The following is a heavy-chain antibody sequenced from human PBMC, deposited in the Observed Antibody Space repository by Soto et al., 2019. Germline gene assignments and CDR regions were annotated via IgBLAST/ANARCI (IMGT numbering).Heavy chain of an antibody. Sequence: QLQLQESGPGLVKPSETLSLTCTVSGGSISSSFYYWGWIRQPPGTGLEWIGSIYYIGGTYYNPSLKSRVTISVGTSKNQFSLNLSSVTAADTAVYYCARLLGGVELADVLAPGWGQGTLVTVSS. V-gene: IGHV4-39*01. J-gene: IGHJ4*02. CDR1: GGSISSSFYY. CDR3: ARLLGGVELADVLAPG. D-gene: IGHD3-3*02. CDR2: IYYIGGT.